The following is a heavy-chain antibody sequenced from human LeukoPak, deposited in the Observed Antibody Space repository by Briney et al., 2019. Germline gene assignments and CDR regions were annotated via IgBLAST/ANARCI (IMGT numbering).Heavy chain of an antibody. Sequence: ASVKVSCKASGGTFSSYAISWVRQAPGQGLEWMGGIIPIFGTANYAQKFQGRVTITADESTSTAYMELSSLRSEGTAVYYCARDREMAFDYWGQGTLVTVSS. D-gene: IGHD5-24*01. CDR2: IIPIFGTA. CDR3: ARDREMAFDY. V-gene: IGHV1-69*13. J-gene: IGHJ4*02. CDR1: GGTFSSYA.